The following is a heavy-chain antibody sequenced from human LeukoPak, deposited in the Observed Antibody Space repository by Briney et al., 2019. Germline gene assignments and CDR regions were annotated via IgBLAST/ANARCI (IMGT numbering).Heavy chain of an antibody. CDR3: ARDHSSSGQLFDY. V-gene: IGHV1-18*01. CDR2: ISAYNGDT. Sequence: ASVKVSCKASGYTFTNYGVSWVRQGPGQGLEWMGWISAYNGDTKSAQKLQGRLTMTTDTSTSTAYMELRSLRSDDTALYYCARDHSSSGQLFDYWGQGTLVTVSS. J-gene: IGHJ4*02. CDR1: GYTFTNYG. D-gene: IGHD6-13*01.